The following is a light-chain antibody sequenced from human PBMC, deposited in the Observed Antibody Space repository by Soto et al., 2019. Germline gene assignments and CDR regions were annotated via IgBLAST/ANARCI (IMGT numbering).Light chain of an antibody. Sequence: EIVLTQSPATLSLSPGERATLSCRASQSVSSYLAWYQQKPGQAPRLLIYDASNRATGIPARFSGSGSGTDFTLTISSLEPEDFATYYCQQSYSTPRWTFGQGTKVEIK. CDR3: QQSYSTPRWT. CDR2: DAS. CDR1: QSVSSY. V-gene: IGKV3-11*01. J-gene: IGKJ1*01.